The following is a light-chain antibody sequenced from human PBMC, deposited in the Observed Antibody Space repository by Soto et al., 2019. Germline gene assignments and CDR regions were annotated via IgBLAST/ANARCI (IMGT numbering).Light chain of an antibody. CDR1: QSISSH. CDR3: QQAYSFPIT. V-gene: IGKV1-39*01. J-gene: IGKJ5*01. Sequence: DIQVTHSPSSLSASVGDRVTITCRASQSISSHLNWYQQKPGKAPKLLIYAASTLQSGVPSRFSGSESGTDFTLTISSLQPEDFATYYCQQAYSFPITFGQGTRLEI. CDR2: AAS.